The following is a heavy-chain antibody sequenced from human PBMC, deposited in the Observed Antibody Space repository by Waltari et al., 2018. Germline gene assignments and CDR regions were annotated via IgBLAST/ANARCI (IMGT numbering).Heavy chain of an antibody. CDR2: IYYSGST. CDR3: ARRALVGATPH. CDR1: GGSISSSSYY. V-gene: IGHV4-39*01. J-gene: IGHJ4*02. Sequence: QLQLQESGPGLVKPSETLSLTCTVSGGSISSSSYYWGWIRQPPGKGLEWIGSIYYSGSTYYNPSLKSRVTISVDTSKNQFSLKLSSVTAADTAVYYCARRALVGATPHWGQGTLVTVSS. D-gene: IGHD1-26*01.